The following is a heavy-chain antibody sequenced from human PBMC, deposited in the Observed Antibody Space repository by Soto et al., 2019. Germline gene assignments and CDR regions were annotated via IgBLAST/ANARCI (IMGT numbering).Heavy chain of an antibody. CDR2: IYPGDSDT. CDR3: ARGYCIGGSCLVVGHYYGMDV. Sequence: GESLKISCKGSGYSFTSYWIGWVRQMPGKGLEWMGIIYPGDSDTRYSPSFQGQVTISADKSISTAYLQWSSLKASDTAMYYCARGYCIGGSCLVVGHYYGMDVWGQGTTVTVSS. CDR1: GYSFTSYW. V-gene: IGHV5-51*01. D-gene: IGHD2-15*01. J-gene: IGHJ6*02.